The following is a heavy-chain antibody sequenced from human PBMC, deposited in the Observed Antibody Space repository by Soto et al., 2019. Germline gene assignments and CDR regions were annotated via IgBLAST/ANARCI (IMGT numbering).Heavy chain of an antibody. CDR2: TYYRSKWYN. J-gene: IGHJ5*02. D-gene: IGHD3-10*01. Sequence: PSQTLSLTCAISGDSFSSNSAAWNWIRQSPSRGLEWLGRTYYRSKWYNDYAVSVKSRITINPDTSKNQFSLQLNSVTPEDTAVYYCARGRSGILWFGEVSNWFDPWGQGTLVTVSS. CDR1: GDSFSSNSAA. CDR3: ARGRSGILWFGEVSNWFDP. V-gene: IGHV6-1*01.